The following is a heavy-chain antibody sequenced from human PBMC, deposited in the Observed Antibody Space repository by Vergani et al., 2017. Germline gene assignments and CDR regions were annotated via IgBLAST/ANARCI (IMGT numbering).Heavy chain of an antibody. J-gene: IGHJ4*02. Sequence: QVQLVQSGAEVKKPGASVKVSCKASGYTFTDYFMHWVRQAPGQGLEWMGWTNPNSGGTNYAQKFLGRVTMTRDKSISTAYMELSNLGSDDTAVYDCARVGTSSNRDYFDCWGQGTLVTVSS. CDR2: TNPNSGGT. D-gene: IGHD2-2*01. CDR1: GYTFTDYF. V-gene: IGHV1-2*02. CDR3: ARVGTSSNRDYFDC.